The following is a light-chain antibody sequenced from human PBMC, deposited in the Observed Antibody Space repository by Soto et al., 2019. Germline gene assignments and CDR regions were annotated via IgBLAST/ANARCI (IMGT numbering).Light chain of an antibody. CDR2: GTS. J-gene: IGKJ5*01. CDR3: QHYNNWPIT. Sequence: EIVMTQSPASLSVSPGETVTLSCRASQSVASNLAWYQQKPGQAPRLLIYGTSTRATGVPARFSGSGSGTDFTLTISSLQAEDFAVYHCQHYNNWPITFGQGTRLEIK. V-gene: IGKV3-15*01. CDR1: QSVASN.